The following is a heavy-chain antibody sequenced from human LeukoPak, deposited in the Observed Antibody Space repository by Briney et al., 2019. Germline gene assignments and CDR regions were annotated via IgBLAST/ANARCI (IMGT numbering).Heavy chain of an antibody. CDR2: MYYSGST. CDR3: ARGLLLWFGELGSWFDP. Sequence: PSETLSLTCSVSGTSMTNTPSYWGWVRHSPGKGLEWIATMYYSGSTYYNPSLKSRVTISVDTSKNQFSLKLSSVTAADTAVYYCARGLLLWFGELGSWFDPWGQGTLVTVSS. V-gene: IGHV4-39*07. J-gene: IGHJ5*02. D-gene: IGHD3-10*01. CDR1: GTSMTNTPSY.